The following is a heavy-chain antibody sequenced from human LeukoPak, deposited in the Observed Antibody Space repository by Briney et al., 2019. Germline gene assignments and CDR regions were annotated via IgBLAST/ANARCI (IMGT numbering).Heavy chain of an antibody. D-gene: IGHD2-15*01. CDR1: GGTFSSYA. Sequence: SVKVSCKASGGTFSSYAISWVRPAPGQGLEWMGRIIPIFGTANYAQKFQGRVTITTDESTSTAYMELSSLRSEDTAVYYCARAPWAALLPIDPWGQGTLVTVSS. V-gene: IGHV1-69*05. CDR2: IIPIFGTA. J-gene: IGHJ5*02. CDR3: ARAPWAALLPIDP.